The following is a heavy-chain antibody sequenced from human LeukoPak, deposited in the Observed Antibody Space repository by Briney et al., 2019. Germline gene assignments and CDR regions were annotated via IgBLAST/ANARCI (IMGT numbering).Heavy chain of an antibody. D-gene: IGHD3-22*01. CDR2: INHSGST. J-gene: IGHJ4*02. CDR1: GGSFSGYH. Sequence: SETLSLTCAVYGGSFSGYHWSWIRQPPEKGLEWIGEINHSGSTNYNPSLKSRVTISVDTSKNQFSLKLSSVTAADTAVYYCARGLGYYYDSSGADRLDYWGQGTLVTVSS. V-gene: IGHV4-34*01. CDR3: ARGLGYYYDSSGADRLDY.